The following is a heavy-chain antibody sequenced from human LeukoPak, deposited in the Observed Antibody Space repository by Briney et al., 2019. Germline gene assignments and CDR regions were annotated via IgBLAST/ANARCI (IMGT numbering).Heavy chain of an antibody. Sequence: PGGSLRLSCAASGFTFSSYAMHWVRQAPGKGLEWVAVISYDGSNKYYADSVKGRFTISRDNSKNTLYLQMNSLRAEDTAVYYCANHRSHWGQGTLVTVSS. J-gene: IGHJ4*02. D-gene: IGHD3-10*01. CDR1: GFTFSSYA. CDR3: ANHRSH. CDR2: ISYDGSNK. V-gene: IGHV3-30-3*01.